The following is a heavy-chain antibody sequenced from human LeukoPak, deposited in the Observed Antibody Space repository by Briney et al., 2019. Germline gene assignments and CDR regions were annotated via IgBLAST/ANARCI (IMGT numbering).Heavy chain of an antibody. CDR1: GGSVSSGSYY. J-gene: IGHJ4*02. D-gene: IGHD1-14*01. Sequence: SETLSLTCTVSGGSVSSGSYYWSWIRQPPGKGLEWIGYIHYSGSTNYNPSLKSRVTISVDTSKNQFSLKLSSVTAADTAVYYCARAGNGEHDYWGQGTLVTVSS. CDR2: IHYSGST. V-gene: IGHV4-61*01. CDR3: ARAGNGEHDY.